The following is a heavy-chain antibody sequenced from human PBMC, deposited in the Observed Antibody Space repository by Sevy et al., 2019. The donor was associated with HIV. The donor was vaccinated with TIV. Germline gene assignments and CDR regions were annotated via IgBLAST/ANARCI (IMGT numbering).Heavy chain of an antibody. J-gene: IGHJ4*02. CDR3: ARDRAYSDHYYDSSGLIDY. V-gene: IGHV3-30-3*01. D-gene: IGHD3-22*01. CDR1: GFTFSSYA. Sequence: GGSLRLSCAASGFTFSSYAMHWVHQAPGKGLEWVAVISYDGSNKYYADSVKGRFTISRDNSKNTLYRQMNSLRAEDTAVYYCARDRAYSDHYYDSSGLIDYWGQGTLVTVSS. CDR2: ISYDGSNK.